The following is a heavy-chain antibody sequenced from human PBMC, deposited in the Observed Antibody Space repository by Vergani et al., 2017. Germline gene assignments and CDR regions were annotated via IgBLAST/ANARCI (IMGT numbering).Heavy chain of an antibody. Sequence: EVQLVESGGGLVQPGGSLRLSCAASGFTFSSYDMHWVRQATGKGLEWVSAIGTAGDTYYPGSVKGRFTISRENARNSLYLQMNSLRAEDTAVYYCARERYCRSITCLNYYFDYWGQGTLVTVSS. CDR3: ARERYCRSITCLNYYFDY. CDR1: GFTFSSYD. V-gene: IGHV3-13*01. J-gene: IGHJ4*02. D-gene: IGHD2-2*01. CDR2: IGTAGDT.